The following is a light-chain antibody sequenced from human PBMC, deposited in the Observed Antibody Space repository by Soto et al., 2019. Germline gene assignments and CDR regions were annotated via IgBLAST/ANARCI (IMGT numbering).Light chain of an antibody. CDR1: QSVSSY. CDR2: DAS. J-gene: IGKJ2*01. V-gene: IGKV3-11*01. Sequence: EIVLTQSPATLSLSPGERATLSCRASQSVSSYLAWYQQKPGQAPRLLIYDASNSATGIPARFSGSGSGTDFTITISSLEPEDFAVYYCQQRSNWPPYTFGQGTKLAIK. CDR3: QQRSNWPPYT.